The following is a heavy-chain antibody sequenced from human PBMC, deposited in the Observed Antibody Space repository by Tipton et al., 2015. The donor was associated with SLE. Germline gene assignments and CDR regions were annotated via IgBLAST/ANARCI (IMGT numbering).Heavy chain of an antibody. Sequence: TLSLTCAVYGGSFSGYFWSWIRQPPGKGLEWIGEINESGSTNYNSSLKRRVTISLDTSKSQCFLKLNSVTAADTAVYYCARRGVVSRFDPWGQGTLVTVSS. CDR2: INESGST. CDR1: GGSFSGYF. J-gene: IGHJ5*02. CDR3: ARRGVVSRFDP. V-gene: IGHV4-34*01. D-gene: IGHD2-8*02.